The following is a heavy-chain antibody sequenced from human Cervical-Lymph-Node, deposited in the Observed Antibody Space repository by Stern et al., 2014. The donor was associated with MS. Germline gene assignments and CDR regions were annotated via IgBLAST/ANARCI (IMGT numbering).Heavy chain of an antibody. CDR1: GYKFSSYW. V-gene: IGHV5-51*01. D-gene: IGHD2-15*01. Sequence: VQLVQSGAEVKKPGESLKISCQGSGYKFSSYWIAWVRQMPGKGLEWMGIISTGDSDAQYGPSFPSPVNISVDKSINTAYLQWSSLKASYTGTFYCARLGVVASTHSGMDVWGQGTTVTVSS. CDR3: ARLGVVASTHSGMDV. J-gene: IGHJ6*02. CDR2: ISTGDSDA.